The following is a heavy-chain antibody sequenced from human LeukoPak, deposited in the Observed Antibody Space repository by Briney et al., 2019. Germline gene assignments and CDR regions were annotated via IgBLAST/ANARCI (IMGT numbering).Heavy chain of an antibody. CDR1: GLTFSSYA. CDR2: DSGSGGTT. CDR3: AKETASGYGAFDI. V-gene: IGHV3-23*01. D-gene: IGHD3-22*01. J-gene: IGHJ3*02. Sequence: GGSLRLSCAASGLTFSSYAVSWVRQAPGKGLEWVSGDSGSGGTTYYVDSVRGRFTISRDNSKSTLYLQMNSLRDEDTAVYYCAKETASGYGAFDIWGQGTMVTVSS.